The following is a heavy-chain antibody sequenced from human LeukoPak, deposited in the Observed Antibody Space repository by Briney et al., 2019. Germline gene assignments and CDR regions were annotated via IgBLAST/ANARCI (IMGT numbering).Heavy chain of an antibody. V-gene: IGHV3-30*18. Sequence: GGSLRLSCAASGFTFSAYGMNWVRQAPGKGLEWVAVISYDGSNKYYADSVKGRFTISRDNSKNTLYLQMNSLRAEDTAVYYCAKEGIQLWLNNWGQGTLVTVSS. CDR1: GFTFSAYG. CDR3: AKEGIQLWLNN. CDR2: ISYDGSNK. D-gene: IGHD5-18*01. J-gene: IGHJ4*02.